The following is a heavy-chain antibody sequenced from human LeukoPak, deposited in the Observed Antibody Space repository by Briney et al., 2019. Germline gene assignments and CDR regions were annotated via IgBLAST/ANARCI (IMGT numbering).Heavy chain of an antibody. CDR2: INSDGNNT. J-gene: IGHJ5*02. CDR1: GFTFSRYW. V-gene: IGHV3-74*03. D-gene: IGHD6-13*01. CDR3: ARDSASYSSISWFDP. Sequence: GGSLRLSCAASGFTFSRYWMHWVRQVPGKGLVWVSRINSDGNNTTYADSVRGRFTISRDNAKNTLHLQMNSLRAEDTAVYFCARDSASYSSISWFDPWGQGTLVTVSS.